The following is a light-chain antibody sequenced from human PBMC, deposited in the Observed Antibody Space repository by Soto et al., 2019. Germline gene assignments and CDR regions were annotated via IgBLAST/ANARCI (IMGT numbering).Light chain of an antibody. CDR3: QQSSSTPHT. Sequence: DIQMTQSPSSLSASLGDRVTITCRASQAINTYLHWFQQRPGGAPKLLIYSASSLQTGVPPRFSGSGSGTHFTLTISSLQAEDFATYYCQQSSSTPHTFSQGTIVEIK. CDR1: QAINTY. CDR2: SAS. J-gene: IGKJ2*01. V-gene: IGKV1-39*01.